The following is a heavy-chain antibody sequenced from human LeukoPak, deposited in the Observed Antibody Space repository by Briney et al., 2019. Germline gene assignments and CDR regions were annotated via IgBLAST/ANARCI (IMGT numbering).Heavy chain of an antibody. D-gene: IGHD2-15*01. V-gene: IGHV1-2*06. Sequence: ASVKVSCKASGYTFTGYYIHYVRQAPGQGLEWMGRIDPYSGDTNYAQKFQGRVTMARDTSISTAYMELSRLRSDDTAVFYCARSKKFCRGGSCDLDYWGQGTLLTVSS. CDR3: ARSKKFCRGGSCDLDY. CDR2: IDPYSGDT. CDR1: GYTFTGYY. J-gene: IGHJ4*02.